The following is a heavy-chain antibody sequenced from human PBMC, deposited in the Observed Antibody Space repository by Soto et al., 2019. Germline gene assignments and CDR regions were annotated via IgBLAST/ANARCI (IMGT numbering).Heavy chain of an antibody. CDR2: ISSSSSTI. CDR1: GFTFSSYS. Sequence: GGSLRLSCAASGFTFSSYSMNWVRQAPGKGLEWVSYISSSSSTIYYADSVKGRFTISRDNAKNSLYLQMNSLRDEDTAVYYCNVWGSYRSGNWFDPWGQGTLVTVPQ. CDR3: NVWGSYRSGNWFDP. J-gene: IGHJ5*02. V-gene: IGHV3-48*02. D-gene: IGHD3-16*02.